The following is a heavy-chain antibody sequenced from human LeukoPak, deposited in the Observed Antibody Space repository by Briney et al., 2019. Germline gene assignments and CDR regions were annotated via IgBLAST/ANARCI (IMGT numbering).Heavy chain of an antibody. CDR3: ARLLRFLDRGPFFDY. CDR1: GGSISSGGYS. J-gene: IGHJ4*02. CDR2: IYHSGST. Sequence: SQTLSLTCAVSGGSISSGGYSWSWIRQPPGKGLEWIGYIYHSGSTYYNPSLKSRVTISVDRSKNQFSLKLSSVTAADTAVYYCARLLRFLDRGPFFDYWGQGTLVTVSS. V-gene: IGHV4-30-2*01. D-gene: IGHD3-3*01.